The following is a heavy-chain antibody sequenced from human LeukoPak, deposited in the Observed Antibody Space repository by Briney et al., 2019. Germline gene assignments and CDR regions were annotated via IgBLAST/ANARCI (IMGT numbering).Heavy chain of an antibody. CDR2: INPSGSA. Sequence: PSETLSLTCAVNGGSFRAYYWTGIRQSPGKGLEWIGEINPSGSANYHPSLKSRVTTSLDTSNNQFSPRLRSVTAADTALYYCARGTNGPRLNYWGQGTLVTVSS. CDR1: GGSFRAYY. CDR3: ARGTNGPRLNY. D-gene: IGHD5-12*01. J-gene: IGHJ4*02. V-gene: IGHV4-34*01.